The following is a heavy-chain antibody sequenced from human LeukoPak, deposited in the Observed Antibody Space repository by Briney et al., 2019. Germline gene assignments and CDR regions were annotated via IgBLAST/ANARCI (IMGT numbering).Heavy chain of an antibody. D-gene: IGHD2-2*01. Sequence: PGGSLTLSCAASGFTFSSDSMIWLRQAPGKGLEWVSTISNSGVSTFYAAPVKGRFTISRDNSKNTLYLHMNSLSAEDTVVYYCAKDSFSTRWGQGTLVTVSS. J-gene: IGHJ4*02. V-gene: IGHV3-23*01. CDR1: GFTFSSDS. CDR2: ISNSGVST. CDR3: AKDSFSTR.